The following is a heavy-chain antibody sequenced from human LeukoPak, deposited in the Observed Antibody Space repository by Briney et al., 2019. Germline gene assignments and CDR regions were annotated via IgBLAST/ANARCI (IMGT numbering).Heavy chain of an antibody. CDR3: ARDLVQLWSKDF. CDR2: IRRSSSTI. CDR1: GFSFSSYS. D-gene: IGHD5-18*01. Sequence: PGGSLRLSCAASGFSFSSYSMNWVRQAPGEGLEWVSYIRRSSSTIYYADSVKGRFTISRDNAKNSLYLQMNSLRDEDTAVYYCARDLVQLWSKDFWGQGSLVTVSS. V-gene: IGHV3-48*02. J-gene: IGHJ4*02.